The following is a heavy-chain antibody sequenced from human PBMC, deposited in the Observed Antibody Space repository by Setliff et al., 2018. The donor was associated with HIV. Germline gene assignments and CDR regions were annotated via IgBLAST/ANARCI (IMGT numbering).Heavy chain of an antibody. CDR1: GGSISSRYY. V-gene: IGHV3-21*01. J-gene: IGHJ5*02. CDR3: ARDNGRYFDRGWFDP. CDR2: ISASATYI. D-gene: IGHD3-9*01. Sequence: ETLSLTCTVSGGSISSRYYWGWIRQSPGKGLEWVSSISASATYIYYADSVKGRFTISRDNAENSLYLQMNSLRAEDTAVYYCARDNGRYFDRGWFDPWGQGALVTVSS.